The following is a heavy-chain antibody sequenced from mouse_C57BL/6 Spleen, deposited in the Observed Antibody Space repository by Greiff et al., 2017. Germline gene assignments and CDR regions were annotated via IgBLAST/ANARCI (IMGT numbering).Heavy chain of an antibody. CDR3: ALYDGFAY. D-gene: IGHD2-12*01. J-gene: IGHJ3*01. Sequence: QVQLQQPGAELVMPGASVKLSCKASGYTFTSYWMNWVKQRPGQGLEWIGEIDPSDSYTNYNQKFKGKSTLTVDKSSSTAYMQLSSLTSEDSAVYYCALYDGFAYWGQGTLVTVSA. V-gene: IGHV1-69*01. CDR2: IDPSDSYT. CDR1: GYTFTSYW.